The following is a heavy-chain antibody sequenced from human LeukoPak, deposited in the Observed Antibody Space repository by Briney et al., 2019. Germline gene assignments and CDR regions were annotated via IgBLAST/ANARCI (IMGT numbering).Heavy chain of an antibody. V-gene: IGHV3-30*04. D-gene: IGHD4-17*01. Sequence: GGSLRLSCAASGFTFSRYAMQGVREAPGRGGEGVAVISYDGSNKYYADSVKGRFTISRDNSKNTLYLRMNSLRAEDTAVYYCARDPFMTTVTLDYWGQGTLVTVSS. CDR2: ISYDGSNK. J-gene: IGHJ4*02. CDR3: ARDPFMTTVTLDY. CDR1: GFTFSRYA.